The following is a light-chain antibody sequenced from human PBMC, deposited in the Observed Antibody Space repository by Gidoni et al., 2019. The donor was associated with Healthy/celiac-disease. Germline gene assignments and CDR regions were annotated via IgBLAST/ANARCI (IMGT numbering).Light chain of an antibody. CDR3: QQYGSSPGT. CDR1: QSVSSSY. Sequence: EIVLTQSPGTLSLSPGERATLSCRASQSVSSSYLAWYQQNPGQAPRLLIYGASSRATGIPDRFSGSGSGTDFTLTISRLEPEDFAVYYCQQYGSSPGTFXXXTKVEIK. V-gene: IGKV3-20*01. J-gene: IGKJ1*01. CDR2: GAS.